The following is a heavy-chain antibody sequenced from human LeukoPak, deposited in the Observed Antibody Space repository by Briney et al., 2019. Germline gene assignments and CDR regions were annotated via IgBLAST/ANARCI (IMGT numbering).Heavy chain of an antibody. J-gene: IGHJ4*02. D-gene: IGHD3-22*01. CDR1: GFTFSSYG. CDR3: ARGPPNYYDSSGYYYY. Sequence: PGGSLRLSCVVSGFTFSSYGMHWVRQAPGKGLEWVAVIWYDGSNKYYADSVKGRFTISRDNAKNTLYLQMNSLRAEDTAVYYCARGPPNYYDSSGYYYYWGQGTLVTVSS. V-gene: IGHV3-33*01. CDR2: IWYDGSNK.